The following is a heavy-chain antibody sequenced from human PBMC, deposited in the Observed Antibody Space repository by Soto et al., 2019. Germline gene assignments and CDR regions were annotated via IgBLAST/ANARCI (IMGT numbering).Heavy chain of an antibody. Sequence: EVQLLESGGGLVQPGGSLRLSCAASGFTFSSYAMSWVRQAPGKGLEWVSAISGSGGSTYYADSVKGRFTISRDKSKNTLYLQMNSLRAEDTAVYYCAANRGYNYYYGMDVWGQGTTVTVSS. V-gene: IGHV3-23*01. J-gene: IGHJ6*02. CDR2: ISGSGGST. D-gene: IGHD3-22*01. CDR3: AANRGYNYYYGMDV. CDR1: GFTFSSYA.